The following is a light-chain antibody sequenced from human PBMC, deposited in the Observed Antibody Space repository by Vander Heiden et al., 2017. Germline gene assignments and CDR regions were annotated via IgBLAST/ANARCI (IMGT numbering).Light chain of an antibody. CDR2: DNN. Sequence: QSVLTKPPSVSAAQGQKVNISCSGRSSNMGNNYVSWYQQRPATAPNLLIYDNNKRHSGIPDRFSGSKSGTSATLGITGLQTGDEADYYCGTWDSSLSSGLFGGGTKLTVL. CDR3: GTWDSSLSSGL. CDR1: SSNMGNNY. J-gene: IGLJ3*02. V-gene: IGLV1-51*01.